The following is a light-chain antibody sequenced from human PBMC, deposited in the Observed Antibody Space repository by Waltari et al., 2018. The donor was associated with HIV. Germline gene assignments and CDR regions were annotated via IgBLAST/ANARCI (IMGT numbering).Light chain of an antibody. Sequence: QSVLTQPPSASGAPGQRLTIPCTGSSSNIGDGYDAHGYQQLPGTAPKLLIYGNNNRPSGVPDRFSASKSDTSASLTITGLQAEHEGDYYCQSYGSDLGGSYVFGTGTKVSVL. V-gene: IGLV1-40*01. CDR3: QSYGSDLGGSYV. J-gene: IGLJ1*01. CDR1: SSNIGDGYD. CDR2: GNN.